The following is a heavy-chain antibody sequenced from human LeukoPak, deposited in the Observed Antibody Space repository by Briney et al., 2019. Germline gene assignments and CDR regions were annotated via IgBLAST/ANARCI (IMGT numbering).Heavy chain of an antibody. CDR1: GFTFSSYA. Sequence: GGSLRLSFAASGFTFSSYAMSWVRQAPGKGLEWVSGIRDSGTSTYYADSVKGRFTISRDKAKNSLYLQMNSLRAEDTAVYSCARDFENDFWSGYFPDYWGQGTLVTVSS. CDR3: ARDFENDFWSGYFPDY. V-gene: IGHV3-23*01. CDR2: IRDSGTST. J-gene: IGHJ4*02. D-gene: IGHD3-3*01.